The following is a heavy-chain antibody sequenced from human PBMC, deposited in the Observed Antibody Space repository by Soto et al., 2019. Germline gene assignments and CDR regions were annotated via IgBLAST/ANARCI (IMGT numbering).Heavy chain of an antibody. CDR1: GGTFSSYT. CDR2: IIPILGIA. V-gene: IGHV1-69*02. CDR3: ARGSFYYYGMDV. J-gene: IGHJ6*02. Sequence: GASVKVSCKASGGTFSSYTISWVRQAPGQGLEWMGRIIPILGIANYAQKFQGRVTITADKSTSTAYMELNSLRSEDTAVYYCARGSFYYYGMDVWGQGTTVTVSS.